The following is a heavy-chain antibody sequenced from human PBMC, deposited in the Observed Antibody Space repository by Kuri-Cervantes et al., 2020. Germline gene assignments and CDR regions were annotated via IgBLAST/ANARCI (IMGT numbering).Heavy chain of an antibody. J-gene: IGHJ4*02. CDR3: ARNTYVSGNDY. V-gene: IGHV4-39*07. Sequence: ESLKISCTVSGGSISSSSYYWGWNRQPPGKGLEWIGSIYYSGGTYYNPSLKSRVTISVDTSKNQFSLKLSSVTAADTAVYYCARNTYVSGNDYWGQGTLVTVSS. CDR2: IYYSGGT. D-gene: IGHD3-10*01. CDR1: GGSISSSSYY.